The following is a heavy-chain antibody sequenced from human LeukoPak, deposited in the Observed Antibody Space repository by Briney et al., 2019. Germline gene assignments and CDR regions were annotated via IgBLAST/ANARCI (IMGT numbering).Heavy chain of an antibody. CDR3: ARVLRQWLVQVAFDI. Sequence: PSETLSLTCTVSGGSISSYYWSWIRQPPGKGLEWIGYIYYSGSTNYNPSLKSRVTISVDTSKNQFPLKLSSVTAADTAVYYCARVLRQWLVQVAFDIWGQGTMVTVSS. V-gene: IGHV4-59*01. J-gene: IGHJ3*02. CDR1: GGSISSYY. D-gene: IGHD6-19*01. CDR2: IYYSGST.